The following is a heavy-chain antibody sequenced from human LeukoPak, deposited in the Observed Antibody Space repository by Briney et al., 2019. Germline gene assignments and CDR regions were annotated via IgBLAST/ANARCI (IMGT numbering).Heavy chain of an antibody. CDR3: AKGIQWELPIDY. CDR1: GFTFSSYA. Sequence: PGVSLRLSCAASGFTFSSYAMTWVRQASGKGLEWVSAISRSGGSTYYADSVKGRFTISRDSSKNTLYLQMNSLRAEDTAVYYCAKGIQWELPIDYWGQGTLVTVSS. V-gene: IGHV3-23*01. D-gene: IGHD4-23*01. CDR2: ISRSGGST. J-gene: IGHJ4*02.